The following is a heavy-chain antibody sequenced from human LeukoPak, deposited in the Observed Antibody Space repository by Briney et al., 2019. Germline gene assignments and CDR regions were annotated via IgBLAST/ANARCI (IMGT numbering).Heavy chain of an antibody. CDR3: ARVFPGYSGSYYDSSGYYYYYYMDV. CDR1: AFIFNRYG. D-gene: IGHD1-26*01. Sequence: GGSLRLSCAASAFIFNRYGMSWVRQAPGKGLEWVSSISSSSGYIYYADSEKGRFTISRDNAKNSLYLQMNSLRAEDTAVYYCARVFPGYSGSYYDSSGYYYYYYMDVWGKGTTVTVSS. J-gene: IGHJ6*03. V-gene: IGHV3-21*01. CDR2: ISSSSGYI.